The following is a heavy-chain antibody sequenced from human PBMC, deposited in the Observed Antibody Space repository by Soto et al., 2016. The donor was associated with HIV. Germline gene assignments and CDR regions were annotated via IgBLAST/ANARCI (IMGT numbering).Heavy chain of an antibody. CDR2: INSDGSST. J-gene: IGHJ4*02. CDR3: TRDFNTRPYYFDY. D-gene: IGHD2-2*02. V-gene: IGHV3-74*01. CDR1: DSPSSNYW. Sequence: EVQLVESGGGLVQRGGPXDSPVQPLDSPSSNYWMHWVRQAPGKGLVWVSHINSDGSSTNYADSVKGRFTISRDNTKNTLYLQMKSLRAEDTAVYYCTRDFNTRPYYFDYWGQGTLVTASS.